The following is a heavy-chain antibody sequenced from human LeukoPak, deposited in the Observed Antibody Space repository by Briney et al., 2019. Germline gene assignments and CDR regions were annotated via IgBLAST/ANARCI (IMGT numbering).Heavy chain of an antibody. CDR3: ARDLHYYVAMDV. CDR2: IHYSGNT. D-gene: IGHD3-10*02. J-gene: IGHJ6*02. Sequence: PSETLSLTCTVSGGSISSGGYYWSWIRQHQGKGLEWIGNIHYSGNTYYNPSLKSRVTISEDTSKNQYSLKLSSVTAADTAVYYCARDLHYYVAMDVWGQGTTVTVSS. V-gene: IGHV4-31*03. CDR1: GGSISSGGYY.